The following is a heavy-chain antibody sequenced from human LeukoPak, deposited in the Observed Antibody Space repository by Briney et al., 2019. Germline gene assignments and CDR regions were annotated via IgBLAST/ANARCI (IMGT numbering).Heavy chain of an antibody. D-gene: IGHD6-25*01. CDR1: GSSISSYY. CDR3: ARYGGGIAAAAFYFDQ. J-gene: IGHJ4*02. V-gene: IGHV4-4*07. Sequence: SETLSLTCTVSGSSISSYYWSWIRQPAGKGLEWIGRISTSGSTNYNPSLRSRVTMSVDPSKNQFSLKLSSVTAADTAVYYCARYGGGIAAAAFYFDQWGQGTLVTVSS. CDR2: ISTSGST.